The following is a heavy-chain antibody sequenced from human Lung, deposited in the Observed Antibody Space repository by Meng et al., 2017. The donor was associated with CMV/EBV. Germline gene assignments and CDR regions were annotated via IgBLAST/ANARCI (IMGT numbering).Heavy chain of an antibody. CDR1: GFTFSSYS. CDR2: ISGSGSST. Sequence: GEXXKISCAASGFTFSSYSMSWVRQAPGKGLEWVSAISGSGSSTHYADSVKGRFTISRDNSKNSLYLQMNSLRAEDTAVYYCAKSGDSYGLGCPSVAFDFXGQGXLVTVSS. D-gene: IGHD3-10*01. CDR3: AKSGDSYGLGCPSVAFDF. J-gene: IGHJ3*01. V-gene: IGHV3-23*01.